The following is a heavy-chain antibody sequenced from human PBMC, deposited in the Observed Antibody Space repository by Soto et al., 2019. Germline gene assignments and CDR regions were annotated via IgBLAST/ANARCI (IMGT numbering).Heavy chain of an antibody. CDR1: GFTVSNSY. CDR2: IYSDGNT. D-gene: IGHD4-17*01. Sequence: EVQLVESGGDLVQPGGSLRLSCAASGFTVSNSYMNWVRQAPGQGLEWVSVIYSDGNTYYTDSVKGRFTISRHNSENTVNLQITSLRPEDTAVDYYGRQNWNITGDHGSMDVWGKGTQVTVSS. CDR3: GRQNWNITGDHGSMDV. J-gene: IGHJ6*03. V-gene: IGHV3-53*04.